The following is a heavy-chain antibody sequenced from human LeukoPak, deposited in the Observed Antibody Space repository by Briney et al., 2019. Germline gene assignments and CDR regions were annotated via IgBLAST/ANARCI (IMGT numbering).Heavy chain of an antibody. CDR1: GGTFSSYA. CDR2: IIPIVDIT. V-gene: IGHV1-69*04. CDR3: ARDRYSSGWYAAGDYYYYGMDV. D-gene: IGHD6-19*01. Sequence: WASVKVSCKASGGTFSSYAISWVRQAPGQGLEWMGRIIPIVDITNYAQKFQGRVTVIADKSTSTAYMELSSLRSEDTAVYYCARDRYSSGWYAAGDYYYYGMDVWGQGTTVTVSS. J-gene: IGHJ6*02.